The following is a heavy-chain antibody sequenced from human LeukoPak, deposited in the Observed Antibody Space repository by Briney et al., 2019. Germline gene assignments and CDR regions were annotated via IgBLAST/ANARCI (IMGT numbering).Heavy chain of an antibody. CDR1: GITFNRFA. CDR3: AKDRDGYNGVSGNNWFGP. Sequence: GGSLRLSCAASGITFNRFAMSWVRQAPGKGLEWVEVTAGSEDSPHYAYSVRGRFLISTDYSKHRLYLKMNTLRAEDTAVYYCAKDRDGYNGVSGNNWFGPWGPGTLVTVSS. V-gene: IGHV3-23*01. J-gene: IGHJ5*02. D-gene: IGHD5-24*01. CDR2: TAGSEDSP.